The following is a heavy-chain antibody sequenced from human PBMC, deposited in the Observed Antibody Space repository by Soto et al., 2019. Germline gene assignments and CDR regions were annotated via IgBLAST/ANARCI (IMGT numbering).Heavy chain of an antibody. CDR3: ASGGEDYDESLPHYYFFGMHV. Sequence: SVKVSCKASGGTFSNYPITWVRRAPGQGLEWLGGIIPIIGKADYTQKFQGRVTITADEPTSTAYMEISSLRSEDTAVYYCASGGEDYDESLPHYYFFGMHVWGPGTTVTVSS. CDR2: IIPIIGKA. CDR1: GGTFSNYP. D-gene: IGHD3-16*01. J-gene: IGHJ6*02. V-gene: IGHV1-69*13.